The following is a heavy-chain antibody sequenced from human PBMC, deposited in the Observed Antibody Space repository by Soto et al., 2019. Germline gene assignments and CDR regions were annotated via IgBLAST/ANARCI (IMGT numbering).Heavy chain of an antibody. CDR1: GFIFSGYY. CDR2: ISGSGSHI. V-gene: IGHV3-11*01. J-gene: IGHJ6*02. D-gene: IGHD2-15*01. CDR3: ARARPDIVMAVGATPGYCGMDV. Sequence: PGGSLRLSCAASGFIFSGYYMTWIRQAPGKGLEWVSYISGSGSHIYYADSVKGRFTISRDNAKNSLYLQLNSLRVEDTAVYYCARARPDIVMAVGATPGYCGMDVWGQGTTVTVSS.